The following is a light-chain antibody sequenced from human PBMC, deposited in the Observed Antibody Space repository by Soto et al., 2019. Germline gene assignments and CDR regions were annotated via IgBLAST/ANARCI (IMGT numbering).Light chain of an antibody. CDR2: EVS. V-gene: IGLV2-8*01. CDR1: SNDVGGYNY. CDR3: QSYDSSLSGWV. Sequence: QSVLTQPPSASGSPGQSVTISCTGTSNDVGGYNYVSWYQQHPGKAPRLMIYEVSKRPSGVPDRFSGSKSGNTASLTVSGLQAEDEADYYCQSYDSSLSGWVFGGGTKLTVL. J-gene: IGLJ3*02.